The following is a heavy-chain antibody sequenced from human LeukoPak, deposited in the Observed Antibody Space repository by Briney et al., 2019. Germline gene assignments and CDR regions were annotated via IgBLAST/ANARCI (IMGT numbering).Heavy chain of an antibody. J-gene: IGHJ4*02. Sequence: GGSLRLSRAASGFTFSSYGMFWVRQAPGRGLEWVAVISYDGGNKYYPDSVKGRFAISRDNSKNTVYLQMNSLRVEDTAVYYCAKDLYDSRDYMYYFHYWGQGTLVTVSS. CDR2: ISYDGGNK. CDR3: AKDLYDSRDYMYYFHY. CDR1: GFTFSSYG. D-gene: IGHD4-17*01. V-gene: IGHV3-30*18.